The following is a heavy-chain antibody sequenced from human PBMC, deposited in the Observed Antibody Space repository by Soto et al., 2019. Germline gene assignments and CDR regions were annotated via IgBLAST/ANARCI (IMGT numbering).Heavy chain of an antibody. CDR2: ISESGRNT. CDR1: GFTFTKHD. CDR3: AGGVLDGRSLEGS. J-gene: IGHJ5*02. V-gene: IGHV3-23*01. Sequence: EVQLLESGGGLVQPGGSLRLSCAASGFTFTKHDLSWVRLAAGKGLGWVSSISESGRNTYYADSVKGRFTIARDNSKITLFLQMNSLRVDETAVYYGAGGVLDGRSLEGSWGEGALGSVCS. D-gene: IGHD3-3*01.